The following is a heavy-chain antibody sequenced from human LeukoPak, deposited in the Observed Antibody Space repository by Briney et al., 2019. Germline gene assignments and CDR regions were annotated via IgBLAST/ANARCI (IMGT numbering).Heavy chain of an antibody. CDR2: ISGSGGST. CDR3: AKAYFEWELHAFDI. D-gene: IGHD1-26*01. Sequence: PGGSLRLSCAASGFTFSSYAMSGVRQAAGKGRDGVCAISGSGGSTYYAGSVKGRFTISRDNSKNTLYLQMNSLRAEDTAVYYCAKAYFEWELHAFDIWGQGTMVTVSS. J-gene: IGHJ3*02. CDR1: GFTFSSYA. V-gene: IGHV3-23*01.